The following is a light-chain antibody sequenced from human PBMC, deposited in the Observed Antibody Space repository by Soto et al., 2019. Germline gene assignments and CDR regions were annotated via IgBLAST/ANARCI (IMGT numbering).Light chain of an antibody. Sequence: EIVLTQSPATLSVFPGEKATLSGGASQSVSNNLAWYHQKPGQAPRPLIYGASTRATGVPARFSGSGSGTEFTLTISSLQSEDSAIYYCQQYSSWPFTFGPGTKVAIE. CDR2: GAS. J-gene: IGKJ3*01. CDR3: QQYSSWPFT. CDR1: QSVSNN. V-gene: IGKV3-15*01.